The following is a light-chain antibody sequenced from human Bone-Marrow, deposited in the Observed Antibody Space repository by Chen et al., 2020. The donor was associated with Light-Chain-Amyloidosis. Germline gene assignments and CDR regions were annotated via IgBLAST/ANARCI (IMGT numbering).Light chain of an antibody. J-gene: IGLJ1*01. Sequence: QAALTQPASVSGSPGQSNTSSCTGTSSDVGGDNHVSWYQQHPDKSPKLMIYEVTNRPSWVPDRFSGSTSDNTASLTISGLQTEDEADYFCSSYTITNTLVFGSGPRVTVL. V-gene: IGLV2-14*01. CDR1: SSDVGGDNH. CDR3: SSYTITNTLV. CDR2: EVT.